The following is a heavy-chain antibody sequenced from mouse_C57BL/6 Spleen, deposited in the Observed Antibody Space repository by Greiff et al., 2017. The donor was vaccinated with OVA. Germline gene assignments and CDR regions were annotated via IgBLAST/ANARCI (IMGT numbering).Heavy chain of an antibody. CDR2: INPNYGTT. J-gene: IGHJ2*01. CDR3: VKSSSSYYFDY. CDR1: GYSFTDYN. Sequence: EVKLQESGPELVKPGASVKISCKASGYSFTDYNMNWVKQSNGKSLEWIGVINPNYGTTSYNQKFKGKATLTVDQSSSTAYMQLNSLTSENSAVYYCVKSSSSYYFDYWGQGTTLTVSS. V-gene: IGHV1-39*01. D-gene: IGHD1-3*01.